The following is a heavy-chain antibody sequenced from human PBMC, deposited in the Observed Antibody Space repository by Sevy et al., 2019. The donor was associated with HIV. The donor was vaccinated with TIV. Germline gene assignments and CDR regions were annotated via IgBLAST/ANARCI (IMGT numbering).Heavy chain of an antibody. V-gene: IGHV3-11*01. Sequence: GGSLRLSCAASGFTFSDYYMSWIRQAPGKGLEWVSYISSRGSTIYYADSVMGRFTISRDNTKNSLYLQMNSLRAEDTAVYYCAKSQSSGWADYWGQGTLVTVSS. J-gene: IGHJ4*02. CDR1: GFTFSDYY. CDR2: ISSRGSTI. CDR3: AKSQSSGWADY. D-gene: IGHD6-19*01.